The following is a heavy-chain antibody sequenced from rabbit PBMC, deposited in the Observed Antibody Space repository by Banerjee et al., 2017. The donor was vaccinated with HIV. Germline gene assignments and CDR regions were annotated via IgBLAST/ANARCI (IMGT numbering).Heavy chain of an antibody. D-gene: IGHD5-1*01. CDR3: ARVWAL. Sequence: QSLEESGGGLVKPGGTLTLTCKASGIDFSSSYYMCWVRQAPGKGLEWIGCIDTGSGSTVYATWVNGRFTISKTSSTTVTLQMTTVTAADTATYFCARVWALWGQGTLVTVS. CDR1: GIDFSSSYY. V-gene: IGHV1S40*01. J-gene: IGHJ4*01. CDR2: IDTGSGST.